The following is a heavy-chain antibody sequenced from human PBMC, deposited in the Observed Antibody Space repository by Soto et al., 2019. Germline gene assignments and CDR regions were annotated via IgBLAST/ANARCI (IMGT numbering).Heavy chain of an antibody. V-gene: IGHV6-1*01. CDR3: ARDEGGP. J-gene: IGHJ4*02. Sequence: LSLTCAISGGSVSSIGGPWSWIRQSPSRGLEWLGRTYYRSKWNSNYAVSVKGRVTINPDTSKNQFSLQLNSVTPEDTAVYYCARDEGGPWGQGTLVTVSS. CDR2: TYYRSKWNS. CDR1: GGSVSSIGGP.